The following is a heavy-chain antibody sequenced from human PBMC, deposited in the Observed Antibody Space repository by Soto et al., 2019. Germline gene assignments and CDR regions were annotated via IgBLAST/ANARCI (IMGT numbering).Heavy chain of an antibody. V-gene: IGHV3-23*01. CDR1: GFTFNSYA. CDR3: ARERSEAFDY. CDR2: ISGSGGST. Sequence: GESLKISCAASGFTFNSYAMSWVRQAPGKAFEWVSGISGSGGSTYYADSVRGRFTISRDNSKSTLYLQMSSLRAEDTAIYYCARERSEAFDYWGQGTLVTVSS. J-gene: IGHJ4*02.